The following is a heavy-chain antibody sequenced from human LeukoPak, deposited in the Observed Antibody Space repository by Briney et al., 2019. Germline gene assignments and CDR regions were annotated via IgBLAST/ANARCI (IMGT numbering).Heavy chain of an antibody. CDR3: ARAVYYYDSSGYYYDHYYYGMDV. Sequence: ASVKVSCKASGGTFSSYAISWVRQAPGQGLEWMGGIIPIFGTANYAQKFQGRVTITTDESTSTAYMELSSLRSEDTAVYYCARAVYYYDSSGYYYDHYYYGMDVWGQGTTVTVSS. D-gene: IGHD3-22*01. CDR1: GGTFSSYA. CDR2: IIPIFGTA. V-gene: IGHV1-69*05. J-gene: IGHJ6*02.